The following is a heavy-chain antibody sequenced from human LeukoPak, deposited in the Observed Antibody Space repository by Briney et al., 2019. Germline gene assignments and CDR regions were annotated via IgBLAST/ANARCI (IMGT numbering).Heavy chain of an antibody. D-gene: IGHD2-15*01. J-gene: IGHJ3*02. CDR2: INHSGST. V-gene: IGHV4-34*01. CDR1: GGSFSGYY. CDR3: ASYCSGGSCYSAGGDAFDI. Sequence: PSETLSLTCAVYGGSFSGYYWSWIRQPPGKGLEWIGEINHSGSTNYNPSLKSRVTISVDTSKNQFSLKLSSVTAADTAVYYCASYCSGGSCYSAGGDAFDIWGQGTMATVSS.